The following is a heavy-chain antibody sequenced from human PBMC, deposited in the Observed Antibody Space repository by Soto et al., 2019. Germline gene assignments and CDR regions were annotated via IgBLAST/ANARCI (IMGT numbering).Heavy chain of an antibody. D-gene: IGHD2-2*01. CDR1: GFTFSSFW. V-gene: IGHV3-74*01. CDR3: ARGGVPAAMSY. Sequence: EVQLVESGGGLVQPGGSLRLSCAATGFTFSSFWMHWGRQAPGEGLVWVSRINSDGSNTNYADSVKGRFTISRDNAKNTLYLQMNSLSAEETAVYYCARGGVPAAMSYWGQGTLVTVSS. J-gene: IGHJ4*02. CDR2: INSDGSNT.